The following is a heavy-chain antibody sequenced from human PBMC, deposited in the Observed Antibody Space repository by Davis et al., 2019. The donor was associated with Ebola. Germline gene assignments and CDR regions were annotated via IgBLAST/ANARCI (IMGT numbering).Heavy chain of an antibody. Sequence: ASVTVSCKASGYIFTNYGVSWVRQAPGQGLEWLGWISAYTGDTDHAQSLQGRLTMTTDASTSTASLQLSSLTSDDTAVYFCARDGRSSSSWVAQAPLYVLDSWGQGTLVTVAS. CDR2: ISAYTGDT. J-gene: IGHJ4*02. D-gene: IGHD3-10*02. CDR1: GYIFTNYG. V-gene: IGHV1-18*01. CDR3: ARDGRSSSSWVAQAPLYVLDS.